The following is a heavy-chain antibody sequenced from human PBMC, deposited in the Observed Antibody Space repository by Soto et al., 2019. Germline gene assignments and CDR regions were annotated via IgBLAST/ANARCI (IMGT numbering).Heavy chain of an antibody. CDR3: ARENFEYSSSYYYYYYMDV. D-gene: IGHD6-6*01. Sequence: SETLSLTCTVSGGSISSYYWIWIRQPPGKGLEWIGYIYYSGSTNYNPSLKSRVTISVDTSKNQFSLKLSSVTAADTAVYYCARENFEYSSSYYYYYYMDVWGKGTTVTLSS. J-gene: IGHJ6*03. CDR1: GGSISSYY. V-gene: IGHV4-59*01. CDR2: IYYSGST.